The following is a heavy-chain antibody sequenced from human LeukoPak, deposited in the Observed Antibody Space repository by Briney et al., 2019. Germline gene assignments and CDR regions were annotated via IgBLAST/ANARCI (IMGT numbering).Heavy chain of an antibody. CDR3: ARESGIAAALDL. J-gene: IGHJ5*02. V-gene: IGHV3-74*01. CDR1: GFTFTNYA. CDR2: INTDGSST. D-gene: IGHD6-13*01. Sequence: GGSLRLSCAVSGFTFTNYAMSWVRQAPGKGLVWVSRINTDGSSTSYADSVKGRFTISRDNAKNTLYLQMNSLRAEDTAVYYCARESGIAAALDLWGQGTLVTVSS.